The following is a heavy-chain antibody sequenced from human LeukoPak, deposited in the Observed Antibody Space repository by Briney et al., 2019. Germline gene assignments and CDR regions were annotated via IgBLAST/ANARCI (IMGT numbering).Heavy chain of an antibody. J-gene: IGHJ4*02. CDR3: ARYSSGWYQESNTYYFDY. V-gene: IGHV4-34*01. D-gene: IGHD6-19*01. Sequence: SETLSLTCAVYGGSFSGYYWSWIRQPPGKGLEWIGEINHSGSTNYNPSLKSRVTISVDTSKNQFSLKLSSVTAADTAVYYRARYSSGWYQESNTYYFDYWGQGTLVTVSS. CDR1: GGSFSGYY. CDR2: INHSGST.